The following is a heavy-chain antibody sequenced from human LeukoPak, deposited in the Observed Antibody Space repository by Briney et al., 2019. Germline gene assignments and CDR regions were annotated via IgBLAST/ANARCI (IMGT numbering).Heavy chain of an antibody. CDR2: ISASGEST. V-gene: IGHV3-23*01. CDR1: RFTFNNYG. D-gene: IGHD3-22*01. Sequence: GGSLRLSCVVSRFTFNNYGVTWVRQAPGKGLEWVSSISASGESTYYADSVKGRFTISRDNSKNTLYLQMNSLRAEDTAVYYCAKGWLWDYLDYWGQGTFVTVSS. CDR3: AKGWLWDYLDY. J-gene: IGHJ4*02.